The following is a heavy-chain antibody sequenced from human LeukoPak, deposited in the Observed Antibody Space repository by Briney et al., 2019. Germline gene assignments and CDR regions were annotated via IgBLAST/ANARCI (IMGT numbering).Heavy chain of an antibody. CDR1: GYIFTSYG. Sequence: ASVKVSCKASGYIFTSYGISWVRQAPGQGLEWMGWISAHNGNTNYAQKLQGRVTMTTDTSTSTAYMELRSLRSDDTAVYYCASSLGWNDVGTFDYWGQGTLVTVSS. J-gene: IGHJ4*02. CDR3: ASSLGWNDVGTFDY. D-gene: IGHD1-1*01. V-gene: IGHV1-18*01. CDR2: ISAHNGNT.